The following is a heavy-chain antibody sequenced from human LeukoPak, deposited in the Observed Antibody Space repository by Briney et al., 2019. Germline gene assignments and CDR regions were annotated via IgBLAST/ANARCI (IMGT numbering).Heavy chain of an antibody. Sequence: PSETLSLTCAVYGGSFSGYYWSWIRQPPGKGLEWIGEINHSGSTNYNPSLKSRVTISVDTSKNRFSLKLSSVTAADTAVYYCARMPDILTGLDSWGQGTLVTVSS. J-gene: IGHJ4*02. V-gene: IGHV4-34*01. CDR2: INHSGST. D-gene: IGHD3-9*01. CDR1: GGSFSGYY. CDR3: ARMPDILTGLDS.